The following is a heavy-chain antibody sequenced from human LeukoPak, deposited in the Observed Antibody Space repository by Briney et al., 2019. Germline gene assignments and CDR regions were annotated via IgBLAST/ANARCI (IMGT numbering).Heavy chain of an antibody. CDR1: GFTFSRNW. J-gene: IGHJ4*02. CDR2: ISYDERDV. V-gene: IGHV3-30*03. D-gene: IGHD3-22*01. CDR3: ASLKEWLLLGGFDY. Sequence: GGSLRLSCAASGFTFSRNWMTWVRQAPGKGLEWVAAISYDERDVYYADSVKGRFAISRDNSKDILYLQMNGLRLEDTAIYYCASLKEWLLLGGFDYWGQGALVTVSS.